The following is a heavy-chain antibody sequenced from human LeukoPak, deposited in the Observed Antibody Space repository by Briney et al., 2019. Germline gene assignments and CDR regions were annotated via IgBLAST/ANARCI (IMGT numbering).Heavy chain of an antibody. D-gene: IGHD6-13*01. J-gene: IGHJ4*02. Sequence: PGGSLRLSCAASGFTFSSYGMHWVRQAPGKGLEWVAFIRYDGSNKYYADSVKGRFTISRDNAKNSLYLQMNSLRAEDTAVYYCARAYSSSWYDYYFDYWGQGTLVTVSS. V-gene: IGHV3-30*02. CDR1: GFTFSSYG. CDR2: IRYDGSNK. CDR3: ARAYSSSWYDYYFDY.